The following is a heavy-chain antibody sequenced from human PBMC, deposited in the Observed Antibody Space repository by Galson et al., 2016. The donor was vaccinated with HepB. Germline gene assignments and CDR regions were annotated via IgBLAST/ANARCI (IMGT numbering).Heavy chain of an antibody. J-gene: IGHJ4*02. D-gene: IGHD3-16*02. CDR1: GGSISSSDW. CDR3: ARHFAGFIEDDY. V-gene: IGHV4-4*02. CDR2: IFHSGRV. Sequence: SETLSLTCAVSGGSISSSDWWSWVRQPPGQGLEWIGQIFHSGRVNYTPSLASRVTISIDTSNNHFSLRLTSVTAADTALYYCARHFAGFIEDDYWGQGTLVTVSS.